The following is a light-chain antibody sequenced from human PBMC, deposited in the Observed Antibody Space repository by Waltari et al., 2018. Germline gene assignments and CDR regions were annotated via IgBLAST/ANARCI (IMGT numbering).Light chain of an antibody. V-gene: IGLV3-19*01. CDR1: SLRSYY. Sequence: SSELTQDPAVSVALGQTVRITCQGDSLRSYYASWYQQKPGQAPVLVIYGKNNRPSGIPDRFSGSTSGNTASLTISGAHAEDEADYYCNSRDTSGNHVVFSGGTKLTVL. CDR3: NSRDTSGNHVV. J-gene: IGLJ2*01. CDR2: GKN.